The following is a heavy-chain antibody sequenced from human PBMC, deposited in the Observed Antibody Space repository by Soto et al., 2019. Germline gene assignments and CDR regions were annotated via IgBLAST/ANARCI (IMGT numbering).Heavy chain of an antibody. Sequence: GGSLRLSCAASGFTFSSYSMNWVRQAPGKGLEWVSAISGSGGSIYYADSVKGRFTISRDNSKNTLYLQMNSLRAEDTAVYYCAKELRFLEWLPRDYYYYGMDVWGQGTTVTVSS. D-gene: IGHD3-3*01. CDR2: ISGSGGSI. J-gene: IGHJ6*02. V-gene: IGHV3-23*01. CDR1: GFTFSSYS. CDR3: AKELRFLEWLPRDYYYYGMDV.